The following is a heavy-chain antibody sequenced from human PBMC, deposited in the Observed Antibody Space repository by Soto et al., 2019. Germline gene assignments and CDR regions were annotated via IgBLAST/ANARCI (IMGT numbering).Heavy chain of an antibody. CDR2: ISYDGSNK. D-gene: IGHD4-17*01. CDR1: GFTFSSYG. Sequence: GGSLRLSCAASGFTFSSYGMHWVRQAPGKGLEWVAVISYDGSNKYYAGSVKGRFTISRDNSKNTLYLQMNSLRAEGTAVYYCAKDWSTVTSAFDYWGQGTLVTVSS. V-gene: IGHV3-30*18. J-gene: IGHJ4*02. CDR3: AKDWSTVTSAFDY.